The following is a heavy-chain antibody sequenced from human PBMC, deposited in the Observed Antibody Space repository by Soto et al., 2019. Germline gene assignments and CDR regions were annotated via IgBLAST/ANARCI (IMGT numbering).Heavy chain of an antibody. J-gene: IGHJ6*02. V-gene: IGHV4-34*01. Sequence: PSETLSLTCAVYGGSFSGYYWSWIRQPPGKGLEWIGEINHSGSTNYNPSLKSRVTITVDTSKNQFSLKLSSVTAADTAVYYCASNALPVVVPAAIPGGMDVWGQGTTVTVSS. CDR3: ASNALPVVVPAAIPGGMDV. CDR1: GGSFSGYY. D-gene: IGHD2-2*02. CDR2: INHSGST.